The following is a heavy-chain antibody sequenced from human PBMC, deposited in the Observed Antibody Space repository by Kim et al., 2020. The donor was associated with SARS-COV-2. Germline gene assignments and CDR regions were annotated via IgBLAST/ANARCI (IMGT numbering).Heavy chain of an antibody. V-gene: IGHV3-21*01. D-gene: IGHD1-26*01. CDR3: ARGTLGSSGYYYYGMDV. CDR2: ISSSSSYI. Sequence: GGSLRLSCAASGFTFSSYSMNWVRQAPGKGLEWVSSISSSSSYIYYADSVKGRFTISRDNAKNSLYLQMNSLRAEDTAVYYCARGTLGSSGYYYYGMDVWGQGTTVTVSS. CDR1: GFTFSSYS. J-gene: IGHJ6*02.